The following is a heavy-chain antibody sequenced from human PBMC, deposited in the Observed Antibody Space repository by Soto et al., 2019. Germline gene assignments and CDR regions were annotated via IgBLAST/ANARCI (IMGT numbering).Heavy chain of an antibody. CDR3: ARGRTGSYFFSHPLDY. V-gene: IGHV4-34*01. CDR1: GGSFSGYS. CDR2: INHSGST. Sequence: PSETLSLTCAVYGGSFSGYSWRWIRQPPGKGLEWIGEINHSGSTNYNPSLKSRVTISVDTSKNQFSLKLSSVTAADTAVYYCARGRTGSYFFSHPLDYWGQGTLVTVSS. J-gene: IGHJ4*02. D-gene: IGHD1-26*01.